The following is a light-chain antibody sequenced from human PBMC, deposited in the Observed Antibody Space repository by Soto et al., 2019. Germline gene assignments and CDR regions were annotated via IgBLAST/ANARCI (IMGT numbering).Light chain of an antibody. J-gene: IGKJ4*01. CDR3: QQRYNWLT. Sequence: FVVTQSPDTLSLSPGETATLSCRARQTVSTYLSWYQHKPGQAPRLLISGASNRATGIPARFSGSGSGTDFTLTISSLEPEDSAVYYCQQRYNWLTFGGGTKVDIK. CDR1: QTVSTY. V-gene: IGKV3-11*01. CDR2: GAS.